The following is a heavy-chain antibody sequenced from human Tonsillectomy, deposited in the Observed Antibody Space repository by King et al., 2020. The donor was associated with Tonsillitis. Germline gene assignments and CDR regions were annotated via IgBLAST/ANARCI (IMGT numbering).Heavy chain of an antibody. CDR2: IYSGGST. D-gene: IGHD1-26*01. J-gene: IGHJ3*02. CDR1: GFTVSSNY. Sequence: VQLVESGGGLIQPGGSLRLSCAASGFTVSSNYMSWVRQAPGKGLEWVSVIYSGGSTYYADSVKGRFTISRDNSKNTLYLQMNSLRAEDTAVYYCARDGFPPSWAIVIWGQGTMVTVSS. V-gene: IGHV3-53*01. CDR3: ARDGFPPSWAIVI.